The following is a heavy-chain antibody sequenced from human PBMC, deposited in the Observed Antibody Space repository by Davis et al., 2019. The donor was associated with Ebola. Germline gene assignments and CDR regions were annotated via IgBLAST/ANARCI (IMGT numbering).Heavy chain of an antibody. J-gene: IGHJ4*02. CDR2: INHSGST. Sequence: PSETLSLTCTVSGGSISSGGYYWSWIRQPPGKGLEWIGEINHSGSTNYNPSLKSRVTISVDTSKNQFSLKLSSVTAADTAVYYCARTRIYCSSTSCYTTHYFDYWGQGTLVTVSS. CDR3: ARTRIYCSSTSCYTTHYFDY. D-gene: IGHD2-2*02. V-gene: IGHV4-39*07. CDR1: GGSISSGGYY.